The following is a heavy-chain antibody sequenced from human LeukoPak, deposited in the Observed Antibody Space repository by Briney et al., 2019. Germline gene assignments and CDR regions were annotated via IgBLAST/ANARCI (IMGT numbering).Heavy chain of an antibody. CDR3: RSYGGPFDY. D-gene: IGHD5-18*01. CDR2: ISYDGSNK. V-gene: IGHV3-30*03. J-gene: IGHJ4*02. CDR1: GFTFSSYG. Sequence: GGSLRLSCAASGFTFSSYGMHWVRQAPGKGLEWVAVISYDGSNKYYADSVKGRFTISRDNSKNTLYLQMNSLRAEDTAVYYCRSYGGPFDYWGQGTLVTVSS.